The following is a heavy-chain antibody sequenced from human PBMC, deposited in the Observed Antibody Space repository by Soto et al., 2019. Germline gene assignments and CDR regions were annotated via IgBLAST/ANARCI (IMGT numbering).Heavy chain of an antibody. CDR2: IAPHSGRT. D-gene: IGHD3-10*01. Sequence: GPEVKKPGASVRVSCMTSGYAFTSYGVNWVRQAPGQGLEWMGWIAPHSGRTTYLPKFQGRVTITADAATNTAYMELGSLSSDDTGIYFCARAATGSYHSAYWGQGTVVTVSS. V-gene: IGHV1-18*04. CDR1: GYAFTSYG. J-gene: IGHJ4*02. CDR3: ARAATGSYHSAY.